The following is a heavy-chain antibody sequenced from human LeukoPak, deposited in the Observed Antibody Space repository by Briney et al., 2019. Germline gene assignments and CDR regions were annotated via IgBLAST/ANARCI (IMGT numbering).Heavy chain of an antibody. J-gene: IGHJ5*02. V-gene: IGHV1-2*02. CDR1: GYTFTDYY. D-gene: IGHD1-7*01. Sequence: ASVEVSFRASGYTFTDYYMHWGRQAPGQGLEWMGWINPNSGGTNYAQKSPGRVTMTRDTSISTAYMELSRLRSDDTAVYYCARTGTTDWFDPWGQGTLVTVSS. CDR3: ARTGTTDWFDP. CDR2: INPNSGGT.